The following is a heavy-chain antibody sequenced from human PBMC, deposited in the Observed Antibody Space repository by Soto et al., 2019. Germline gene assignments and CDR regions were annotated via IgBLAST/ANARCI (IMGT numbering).Heavy chain of an antibody. V-gene: IGHV4-59*01. CDR3: ARVVFPPYYFDY. J-gene: IGHJ4*02. CDR2: IYYSGST. D-gene: IGHD3-16*01. Sequence: PSETLSLTCTVSGGSISSYYWSWIRQPPGKGLEWIGYIYYSGSTNYNPSLKSRVTISVDTSKNQFSLKLSSVTAADTAVYYCARVVFPPYYFDYWGQGTLVTVS. CDR1: GGSISSYY.